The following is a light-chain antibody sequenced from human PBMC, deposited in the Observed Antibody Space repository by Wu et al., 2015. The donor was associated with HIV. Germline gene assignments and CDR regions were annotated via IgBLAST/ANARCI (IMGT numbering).Light chain of an antibody. J-gene: IGKJ2*01. CDR3: QQYHDWPYT. CDR2: GAS. CDR1: QSVSSN. Sequence: EIVMTQSPPTLSVSPGERVTLSCRASQSVSSNLAWYQQKPGQAPRLLIYGASSRATIIPTRFSGTGSGTEFTLTVSNMQSEDFAIYYCQQYHDWPYTFGQGTKLEIK. V-gene: IGKV3-15*01.